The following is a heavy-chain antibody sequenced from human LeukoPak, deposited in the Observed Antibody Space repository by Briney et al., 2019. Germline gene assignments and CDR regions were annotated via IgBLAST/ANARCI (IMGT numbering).Heavy chain of an antibody. D-gene: IGHD6-13*01. J-gene: IGHJ3*02. V-gene: IGHV1-2*02. CDR1: GYTFTGYY. Sequence: GASVKVSCKASGYTFTGYYMHWVRQAPGQGLEWMGWINPNSGGTNYAQKFQGRVTMTRDTSISTAYMELSRLRSDDTAVYYCARVIAAAGQGVGAFDIWGQGTMVTVSS. CDR3: ARVIAAAGQGVGAFDI. CDR2: INPNSGGT.